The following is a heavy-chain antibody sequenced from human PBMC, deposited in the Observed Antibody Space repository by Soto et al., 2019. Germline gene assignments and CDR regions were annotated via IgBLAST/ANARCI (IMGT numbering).Heavy chain of an antibody. D-gene: IGHD2-2*02. Sequence: GESLKISCKGSGYSFTSYWISWVRQMPGKGLEWMGRIDPSDSYTNYSPSFQGHVTISADKSISTAYLQWSSLKASDTAMYYCAIVVVPAAITGWDYYYYGMDVWGQGTTVNVS. CDR3: AIVVVPAAITGWDYYYYGMDV. V-gene: IGHV5-10-1*01. J-gene: IGHJ6*02. CDR1: GYSFTSYW. CDR2: IDPSDSYT.